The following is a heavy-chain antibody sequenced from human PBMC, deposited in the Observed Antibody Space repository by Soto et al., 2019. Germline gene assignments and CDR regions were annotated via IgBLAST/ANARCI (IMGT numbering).Heavy chain of an antibody. D-gene: IGHD5-12*01. CDR3: AKDAVSRDGVWLAHV. Sequence: EVQLLESGGHFVHPGGSLRLSCAASGFTFSDYAMIWIRQVPGKGLQWVSGLYGSGRGIHYAESVKGRFTISRDNSAYAVYLQMNNLRVEDSAIYYCAKDAVSRDGVWLAHVWGQGRWSPSRQ. CDR1: GFTFSDYA. CDR2: LYGSGRGI. V-gene: IGHV3-23*01. J-gene: IGHJ3*01.